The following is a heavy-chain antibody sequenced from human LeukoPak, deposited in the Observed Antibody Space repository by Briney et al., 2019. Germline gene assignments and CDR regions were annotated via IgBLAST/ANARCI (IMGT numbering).Heavy chain of an antibody. CDR1: GYTFTCYY. V-gene: IGHV1-2*02. Sequence: ASVKVSCKASGYTFTCYYMHWVRQAPGQGLEWMGWINPNSGGTNYAQKFQGRVTMTRDTSISTAYMELSRLRSDDTAVYYCAKALWFGELLTVDYWGQGTLVTVSS. J-gene: IGHJ4*02. CDR3: AKALWFGELLTVDY. CDR2: INPNSGGT. D-gene: IGHD3-10*01.